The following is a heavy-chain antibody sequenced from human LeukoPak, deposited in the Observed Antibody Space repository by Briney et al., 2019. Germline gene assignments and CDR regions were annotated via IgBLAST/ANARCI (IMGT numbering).Heavy chain of an antibody. V-gene: IGHV4-38-2*02. CDR2: IYGSGTT. CDR1: GYSISSGHF. Sequence: PSETLSLTCTVSGYSISSGHFWSWIRQPPGKGLEWIGSIYGSGTTYYDPPLRSRVSISADTSKNHFSLELSSVTTADTAVYYWASVGGGSPYWGQGTLVTVSS. CDR3: ASVGGGSPY. J-gene: IGHJ4*02. D-gene: IGHD3-16*01.